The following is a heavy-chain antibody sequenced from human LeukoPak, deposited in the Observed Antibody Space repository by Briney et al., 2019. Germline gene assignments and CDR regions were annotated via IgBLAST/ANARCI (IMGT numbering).Heavy chain of an antibody. J-gene: IGHJ6*03. CDR3: ARVHGAGYYYMDV. Sequence: SETLSLTCTVSGGSISSFYWSWIRQPPGKGLEWIGYIYYTGSTNYNSSLKSRVTISVDTSKNQFSLKLSSVTAADTAVYYCARVHGAGYYYMDVWGKGTTVTVSS. CDR2: IYYTGST. V-gene: IGHV4-59*08. CDR1: GGSISSFY. D-gene: IGHD3-10*01.